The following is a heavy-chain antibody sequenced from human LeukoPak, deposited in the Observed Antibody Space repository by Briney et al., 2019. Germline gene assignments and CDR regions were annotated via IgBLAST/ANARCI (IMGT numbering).Heavy chain of an antibody. D-gene: IGHD2-8*01. CDR1: GFPFSSYA. CDR2: ISYDGSNK. V-gene: IGHV3-30-3*01. Sequence: PGRSLRLSCAASGFPFSSYAMHGVRQAPGKGLEGVAVISYDGSNKYYADSVKGRFTISRDNSKNTLYLQMNSLRAEDTAVYYCASAGCTNGVCSYFDYWGQGTLVTVSS. CDR3: ASAGCTNGVCSYFDY. J-gene: IGHJ4*02.